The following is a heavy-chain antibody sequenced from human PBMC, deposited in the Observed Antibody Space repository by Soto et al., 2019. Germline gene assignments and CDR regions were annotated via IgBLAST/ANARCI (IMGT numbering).Heavy chain of an antibody. D-gene: IGHD3-3*01. Sequence: SETLSLTCAVSGGSISSGGYYWSWIRQHPGKGLEWIGYIYYSGGTYYNPSLKSRVTISVDTSKNQFSLKLSSVTAADTAVYYCARAAQVYDFWSGYYHINWFDPWGQGILVTVSS. CDR2: IYYSGGT. J-gene: IGHJ5*02. CDR3: ARAAQVYDFWSGYYHINWFDP. CDR1: GGSISSGGYY. V-gene: IGHV4-31*11.